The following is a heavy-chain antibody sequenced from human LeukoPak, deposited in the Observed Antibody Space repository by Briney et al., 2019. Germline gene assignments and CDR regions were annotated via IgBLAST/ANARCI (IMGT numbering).Heavy chain of an antibody. J-gene: IGHJ4*02. Sequence: GGTLRLSCAASGFTFSSYGMSWVRQAPGKGLEWVSAISGSGGSTYYADSVKGRFTISRDNSKNPLYLQMNSLRAEDTAVYYCAKDDPVSLRYFDWLPTFDYWGQGTLVTVSS. CDR3: AKDDPVSLRYFDWLPTFDY. CDR2: ISGSGGST. D-gene: IGHD3-9*01. CDR1: GFTFSSYG. V-gene: IGHV3-23*01.